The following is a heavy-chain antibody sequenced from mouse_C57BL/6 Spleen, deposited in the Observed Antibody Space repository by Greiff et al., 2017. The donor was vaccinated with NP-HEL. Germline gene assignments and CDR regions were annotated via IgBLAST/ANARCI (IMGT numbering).Heavy chain of an antibody. CDR1: GYAFTNYL. D-gene: IGHD1-1*01. J-gene: IGHJ2*01. Sequence: QVQLQQSGAELVRPGTSVKVSCKASGYAFTNYLIEWVKQRPGQGLEWIGVINPGSGGTNYNEKFKGKATLTADKSSSTAYMQLSSLTSEDSAVYFCARGVYLYYGSSYFDYWGQGTTLTVSS. CDR3: ARGVYLYYGSSYFDY. V-gene: IGHV1-54*01. CDR2: INPGSGGT.